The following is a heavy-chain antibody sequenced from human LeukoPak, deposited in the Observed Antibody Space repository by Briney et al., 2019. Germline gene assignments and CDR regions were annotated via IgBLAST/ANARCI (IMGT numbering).Heavy chain of an antibody. CDR3: ARARWQLVPYFDS. D-gene: IGHD6-6*01. J-gene: IGHJ4*02. CDR1: GYTFTDYY. CDR2: INPNSGGT. V-gene: IGHV1-2*07. Sequence: ASVKVSCKASGYTFTDYYMHWVRQAPGQGLEWMGWINPNSGGTNFAHKFQGRVAMTRDTSISTAYMELGSLRSDDTAVYCCARARWQLVPYFDSWGQGTLVTVSS.